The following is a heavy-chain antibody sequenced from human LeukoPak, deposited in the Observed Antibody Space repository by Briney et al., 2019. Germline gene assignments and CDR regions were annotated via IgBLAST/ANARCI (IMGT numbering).Heavy chain of an antibody. J-gene: IGHJ4*02. CDR1: GYTFTSYG. V-gene: IGHV1-18*01. CDR2: ISAYNGNT. Sequence: VASVKLSCKASGYTFTSYGISWVRQAPGQGLEWMGWISAYNGNTNYAQKLQGRVTMTTDKSTSTAYLELRSLRSDDTAVYYCARDGPGIQVPDYWGQGTLVTVSS. CDR3: ARDGPGIQVPDY. D-gene: IGHD1-1*01.